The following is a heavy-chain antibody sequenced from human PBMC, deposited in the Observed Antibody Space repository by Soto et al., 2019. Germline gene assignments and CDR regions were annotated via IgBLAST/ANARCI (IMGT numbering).Heavy chain of an antibody. Sequence: QVQLVQSGAEVKKPGSSVKVSCKASGGTFSSYAISWVRQAPGQGLEWMGGIIPIFGTANYEQKFQGRVTITADESTSTAYMELSSLRSEDTAVYYCARGRARIAVAGIPRYYGMDVWGQGTTVTVSS. D-gene: IGHD6-19*01. CDR2: IIPIFGTA. J-gene: IGHJ6*02. CDR3: ARGRARIAVAGIPRYYGMDV. CDR1: GGTFSSYA. V-gene: IGHV1-69*01.